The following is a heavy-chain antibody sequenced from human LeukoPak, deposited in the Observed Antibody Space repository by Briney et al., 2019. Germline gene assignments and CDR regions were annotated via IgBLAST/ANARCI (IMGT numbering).Heavy chain of an antibody. CDR3: ARDQRITMIVAPSSEGNWFDP. Sequence: GASVKVSCKASGYTFTGYYMHWVRQAPGQGLEWMGWINPNSGGTNYAQKFQGRVTMTRDTSISTAYMELSRLRSDDTAVYYCARDQRITMIVAPSSEGNWFDPWGQGTLVTVSS. V-gene: IGHV1-2*02. D-gene: IGHD3-22*01. J-gene: IGHJ5*02. CDR1: GYTFTGYY. CDR2: INPNSGGT.